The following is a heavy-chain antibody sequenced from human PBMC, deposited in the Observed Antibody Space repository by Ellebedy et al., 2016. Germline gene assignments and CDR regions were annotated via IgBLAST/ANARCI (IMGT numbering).Heavy chain of an antibody. CDR1: GGSISSSNYY. D-gene: IGHD2-2*01. CDR2: IYYSGST. J-gene: IGHJ4*02. Sequence: SETLSLTCTVSGGSISSSNYYWGWIRQPPGKGLEWIGYIYYSGSTNYNPSLKSRVTISVDTSKNQFSLKLSSVTAADTAVYYCARVRHCSSTSCDRRFDYWGQGTLVTVSS. CDR3: ARVRHCSSTSCDRRFDY. V-gene: IGHV4-61*05.